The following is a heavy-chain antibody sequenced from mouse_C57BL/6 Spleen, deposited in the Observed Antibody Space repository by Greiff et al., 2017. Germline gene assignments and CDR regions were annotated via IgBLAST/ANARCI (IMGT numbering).Heavy chain of an antibody. CDR1: GYTFTNYW. CDR3: ARYYYSSSPYFDY. Sequence: VQLQQSGAELVRPGTSVKMSCKASGYTFTNYWIGWAKQRPGHGLEWIGDIYPGGGYTNYNEKFKGKATLTADKSSSTAYMQFSSLTSEDSAIYYCARYYYSSSPYFDYWGQGTTLTVSS. V-gene: IGHV1-63*01. D-gene: IGHD1-1*01. J-gene: IGHJ2*01. CDR2: IYPGGGYT.